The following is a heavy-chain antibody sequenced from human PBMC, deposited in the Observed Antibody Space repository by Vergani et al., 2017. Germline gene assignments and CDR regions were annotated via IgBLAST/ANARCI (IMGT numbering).Heavy chain of an antibody. D-gene: IGHD3-10*01. CDR1: GYTFTSYD. CDR3: AGGWGYERFGEFYFDY. V-gene: IGHV1-8*01. CDR2: MNPNSGNT. J-gene: IGHJ4*02. Sequence: QVQLVQSGAEVKKPGASVKVSCKASGYTFTSYDINWVRQATGQGLEWMGWMNPNSGNTGYAQKFQGRVTMTRNTSISTAYMELSSLKSEETAGYYVAGGWGYERFGEFYFDYWGQGTLVTVSS.